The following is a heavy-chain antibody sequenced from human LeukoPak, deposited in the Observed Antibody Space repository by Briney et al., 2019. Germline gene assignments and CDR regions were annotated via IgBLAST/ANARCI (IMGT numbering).Heavy chain of an antibody. CDR1: GYSFSDYY. Sequence: GASVKVSCKTSGYSFSDYYMHWVRQAPGQGLEWMGWINPNSGGTSSAQKFQGRVTMTRDTSITTVYMEVNWLTSDDTAIYYCARADRLDGGPYLIGPWGQETLVTVSS. CDR3: ARADRLDGGPYLIGP. CDR2: INPNSGGT. J-gene: IGHJ5*02. V-gene: IGHV1-2*02. D-gene: IGHD2-21*01.